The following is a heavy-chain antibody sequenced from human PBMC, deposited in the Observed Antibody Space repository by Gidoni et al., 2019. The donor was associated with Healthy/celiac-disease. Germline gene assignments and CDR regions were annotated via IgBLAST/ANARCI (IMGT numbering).Heavy chain of an antibody. CDR2: ISWNSGSR. D-gene: IGHD3-3*01. Sequence: EVQLVESGGGLVQPGRSLRLSCAASGFTFDDSAMHGVRQAPGKGLEWVSGISWNSGSRGYADSVKGRFTISRDNAKNSLYLQMNRLRAEDTALYYCAKDGGDYDFWSGYNWFDPWGQGTLVTVSS. J-gene: IGHJ5*02. CDR3: AKDGGDYDFWSGYNWFDP. CDR1: GFTFDDSA. V-gene: IGHV3-9*01.